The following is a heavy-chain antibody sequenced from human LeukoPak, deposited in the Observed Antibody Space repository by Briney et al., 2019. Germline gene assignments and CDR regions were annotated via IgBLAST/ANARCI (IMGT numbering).Heavy chain of an antibody. CDR1: GFTFSSYG. CDR2: ISYDGSNK. Sequence: PGGSLRLSCAASGFTFSSYGMHWVRQAPGKGLEWVAVISYDGSNKYYADSVKGRFTISRDNSNNTLYLQMNSLRVEDTAVYYCARGHVRGYSYGFGYWGQGSLVTVSS. D-gene: IGHD5-18*01. J-gene: IGHJ4*02. CDR3: ARGHVRGYSYGFGY. V-gene: IGHV3-30*03.